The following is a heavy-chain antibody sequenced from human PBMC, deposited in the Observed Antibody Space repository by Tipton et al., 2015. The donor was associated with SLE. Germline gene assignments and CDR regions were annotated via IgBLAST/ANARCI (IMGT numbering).Heavy chain of an antibody. CDR2: IYYSGST. J-gene: IGHJ5*02. D-gene: IGHD4-17*01. Sequence: TLSLTCAVYGGSFSGYYWSWIRQPPGKGLEWIGYIYYSGSTNYNPSLKSRVTISVDTSKNQFSLKLSSVTAADTAVYYCARAVAGYGDSGWFDPWGQGTLVTVSS. V-gene: IGHV4-59*01. CDR1: GGSFSGYY. CDR3: ARAVAGYGDSGWFDP.